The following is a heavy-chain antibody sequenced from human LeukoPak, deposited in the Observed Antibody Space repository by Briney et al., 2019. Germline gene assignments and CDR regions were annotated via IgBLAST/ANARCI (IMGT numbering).Heavy chain of an antibody. Sequence: PGGSLRLSCAASGFTFSSYGMHWVRQAPGKGLEWVAVISYDGSNKYYADSVKGRFTISRDNSKNTLYLQMNSLRAEDTAVYYCAKDWETLDYWGQGTLVTVSS. J-gene: IGHJ4*02. CDR1: GFTFSSYG. D-gene: IGHD1-26*01. CDR2: ISYDGSNK. CDR3: AKDWETLDY. V-gene: IGHV3-30*18.